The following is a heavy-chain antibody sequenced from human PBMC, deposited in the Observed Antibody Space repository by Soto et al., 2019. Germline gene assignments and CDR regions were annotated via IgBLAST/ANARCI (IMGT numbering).Heavy chain of an antibody. D-gene: IGHD3-10*01. CDR3: SLWVLH. CDR1: GGSISSGGYS. V-gene: IGHV4-30-2*02. Sequence: QLQLQESGSGLVKPSQTLSLTCAVSGGSISSGGYSWSWIRQPPGKGLEWIGYIYHSGSTYYNPSLKSRVLVLVDRAKNRHSRQLSSVTASDPAVYYGSLWVLHRGQGTLMTVTS. CDR2: IYHSGST. J-gene: IGHJ1*01.